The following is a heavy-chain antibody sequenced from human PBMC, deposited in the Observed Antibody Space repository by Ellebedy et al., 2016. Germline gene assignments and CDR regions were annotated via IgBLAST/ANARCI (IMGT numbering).Heavy chain of an antibody. V-gene: IGHV3-48*04. Sequence: GGSLRLXXAASGFTFSTYSMNWVRQAPGKGLEWASYISTSSATIYYADSVKGRFTISRDNAKNSLYLQMNNLRAEDTAVYFCARDHDTLTGYSIFMDSWGQGTLVTVSP. CDR1: GFTFSTYS. D-gene: IGHD3-9*01. CDR2: ISTSSATI. J-gene: IGHJ4*02. CDR3: ARDHDTLTGYSIFMDS.